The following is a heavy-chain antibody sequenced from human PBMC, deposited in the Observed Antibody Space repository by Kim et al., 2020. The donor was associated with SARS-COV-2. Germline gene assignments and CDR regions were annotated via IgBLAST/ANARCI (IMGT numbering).Heavy chain of an antibody. D-gene: IGHD3-10*01. J-gene: IGHJ4*02. CDR3: ARDPYGSGSYRDY. V-gene: IGHV3-7*03. Sequence: VDSVKGRFTISRDTAKNSLYLQMNSLRAEDTAVYYCARDPYGSGSYRDYWGQGTLVTVSS.